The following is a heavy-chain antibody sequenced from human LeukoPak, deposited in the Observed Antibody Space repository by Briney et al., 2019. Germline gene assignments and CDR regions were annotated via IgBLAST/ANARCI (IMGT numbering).Heavy chain of an antibody. V-gene: IGHV1-69*05. Sequence: ASVKVSCKASGGTFSSHTVTWVRQAPGQGLRWVGGIIPTFGTPNYAQEFQGRLSIATDESTNTAYMELTALTSEDTAVYFWGAVYCRPGSCLYYFDYWGQGTLVTVSS. CDR1: GGTFSSHT. CDR2: IIPTFGTP. D-gene: IGHD2-15*01. CDR3: GAVYCRPGSCLYYFDY. J-gene: IGHJ4*02.